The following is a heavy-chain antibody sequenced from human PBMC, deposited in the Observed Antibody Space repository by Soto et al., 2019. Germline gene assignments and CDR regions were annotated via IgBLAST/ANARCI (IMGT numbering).Heavy chain of an antibody. J-gene: IGHJ5*02. D-gene: IGHD3-10*01. CDR2: IYHSGST. Sequence: SETMSLTCTVAGGNISNYCWSWIRQPPGKGLEWLGYIYHSGSTNYNPSLKSRVTISIDTSKNQFSLNLSSVTAADTAVYYCERDRGIWSWFDPWGQGTLVTVSS. CDR1: GGNISNYC. CDR3: ERDRGIWSWFDP. V-gene: IGHV4-59*01.